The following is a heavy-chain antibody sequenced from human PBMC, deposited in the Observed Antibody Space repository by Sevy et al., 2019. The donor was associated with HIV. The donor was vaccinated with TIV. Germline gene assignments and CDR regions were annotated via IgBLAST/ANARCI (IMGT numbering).Heavy chain of an antibody. CDR1: GFTFSSYW. Sequence: GGSLRLSCAASGFTFSSYWMSWVRQAPGKGLEWVANIKQDGSEKYYVDSVKGRFTISRDNAKNSLYLQMNSLRAEDTDGYYCARVRYYDQFNWFDPWGQGTLVTVSS. J-gene: IGHJ5*02. V-gene: IGHV3-7*01. D-gene: IGHD3-22*01. CDR3: ARVRYYDQFNWFDP. CDR2: IKQDGSEK.